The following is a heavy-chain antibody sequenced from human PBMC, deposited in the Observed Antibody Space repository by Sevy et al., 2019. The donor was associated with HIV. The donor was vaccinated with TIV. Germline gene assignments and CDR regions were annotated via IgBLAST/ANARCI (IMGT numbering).Heavy chain of an antibody. CDR1: GFTFSSYA. D-gene: IGHD3-9*01. CDR3: ARDKVLTGPYYYYYYMDV. J-gene: IGHJ6*03. V-gene: IGHV3-30-3*01. CDR2: ISYDGSNK. Sequence: GGSLRLSCAASGFTFSSYAMHWVRQAPGEGLEWVAVISYDGSNKYYADSVKGRFTISRDNSKNTLYLQMNSLRAEDTAVYYCARDKVLTGPYYYYYYMDVWGKGTTVTVSS.